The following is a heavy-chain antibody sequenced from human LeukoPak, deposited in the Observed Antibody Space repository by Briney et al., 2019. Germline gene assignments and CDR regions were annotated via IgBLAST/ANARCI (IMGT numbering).Heavy chain of an antibody. J-gene: IGHJ6*02. CDR3: ARDMGIAAPYYYYYYGMDV. CDR1: GFTFSSYW. Sequence: RGSLRLSCAASGFTFSSYWMSWVRQAPGKGLEWVANIKQDGSEKYYVDSVKGRFTISRDNAKNSLYLQMNSLRAEDTAVYYCARDMGIAAPYYYYYYGMDVWGQGTTVTVSS. CDR2: IKQDGSEK. D-gene: IGHD6-25*01. V-gene: IGHV3-7*01.